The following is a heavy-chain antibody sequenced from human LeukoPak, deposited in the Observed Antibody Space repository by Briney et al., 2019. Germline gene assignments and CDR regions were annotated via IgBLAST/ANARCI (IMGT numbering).Heavy chain of an antibody. Sequence: GGSLRLSCTGSGFSFGDYAVSWVRQAPGKGLEWIGFIRSKTYGGTPEYAPSVKDRFTISRDDSNSIAYLQMNRLKTEDTDVYYCTRDSLPTFSGYYYCMDVWGKGTTVAISS. V-gene: IGHV3-49*04. J-gene: IGHJ6*03. CDR3: TRDSLPTFSGYYYCMDV. CDR2: IRSKTYGGTP. D-gene: IGHD3-22*01. CDR1: GFSFGDYA.